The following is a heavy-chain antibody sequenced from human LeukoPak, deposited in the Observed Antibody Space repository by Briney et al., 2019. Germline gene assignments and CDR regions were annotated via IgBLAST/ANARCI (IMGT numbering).Heavy chain of an antibody. Sequence: GGSLRLSCAASGFTFSSYAMSWVRQAPGKGLEWVSAISGSGGSTYYADSVKGRFTISRGNSKNTLYLQMNSLRAEDTAVYYCAKDMGPSDYGGNPPFDYCGQGNLVPVSS. CDR1: GFTFSSYA. D-gene: IGHD4-23*01. CDR2: ISGSGGST. CDR3: AKDMGPSDYGGNPPFDY. J-gene: IGHJ4*02. V-gene: IGHV3-23*01.